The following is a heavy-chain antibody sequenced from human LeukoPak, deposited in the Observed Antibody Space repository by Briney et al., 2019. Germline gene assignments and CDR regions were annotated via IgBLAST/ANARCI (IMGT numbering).Heavy chain of an antibody. CDR3: ARSIAAAGTIGNFDY. D-gene: IGHD6-13*01. Sequence: SETLSLTCTVSGGSISSYYWSWIRQPAGKGLEWIGRIYTSGSTNYNPSLKSRVTMSVDTSKNQFSLKLSSVTAADTAVYHCARSIAAAGTIGNFDYWGQGTLVTVSS. J-gene: IGHJ4*02. V-gene: IGHV4-4*07. CDR2: IYTSGST. CDR1: GGSISSYY.